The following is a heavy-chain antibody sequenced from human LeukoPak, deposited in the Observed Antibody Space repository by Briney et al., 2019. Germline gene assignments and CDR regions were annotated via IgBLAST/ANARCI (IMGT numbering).Heavy chain of an antibody. CDR3: ARDVSCSGGSCQTDWFDP. V-gene: IGHV1-69*04. CDR1: GGTFSSYT. Sequence: SVKVSCKAPGGTFSSYTISWVRQAPGQGLEWMGRIIPILGIANYAQKFQGRVTITADKSTSTAYMELSSLRSEDTAVYYCARDVSCSGGSCQTDWFDPWGQGTLLTVSS. J-gene: IGHJ5*02. CDR2: IIPILGIA. D-gene: IGHD2-15*01.